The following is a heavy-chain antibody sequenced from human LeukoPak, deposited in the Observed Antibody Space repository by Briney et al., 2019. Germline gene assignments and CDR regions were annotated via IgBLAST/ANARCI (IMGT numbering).Heavy chain of an antibody. CDR3: AASHSRVYGSGSYAFDY. CDR1: GYAFTGYY. CDR2: INPSGGST. V-gene: IGHV1-46*01. Sequence: ASVKVSCKASGYAFTGYYMHWVRQAPGQGLEWMGLINPSGGSTSYAQKFQGRVTMTRDTSTSTVYMELSSLRSEDTAVYYCAASHSRVYGSGSYAFDYWGQGTLVTVSS. D-gene: IGHD3-10*01. J-gene: IGHJ4*02.